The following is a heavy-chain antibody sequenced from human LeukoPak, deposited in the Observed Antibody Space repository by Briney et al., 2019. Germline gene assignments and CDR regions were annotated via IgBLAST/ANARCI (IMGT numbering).Heavy chain of an antibody. CDR2: ISYDGSNK. Sequence: QPGRSLRLSCAASGFTFSSYAMHWVRQAPGKGLEWVAVISYDGSNKYYADSVKGRFTISRDNSKNTLYLQMNSLRAEDTAVYYCASITTKVDAFDIXGQG. D-gene: IGHD4-11*01. V-gene: IGHV3-30-3*01. CDR1: GFTFSSYA. J-gene: IGHJ3*02. CDR3: ASITTKVDAFDI.